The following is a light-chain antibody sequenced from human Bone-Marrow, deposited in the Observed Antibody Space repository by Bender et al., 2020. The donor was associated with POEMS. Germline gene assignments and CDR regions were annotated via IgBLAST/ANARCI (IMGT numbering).Light chain of an antibody. V-gene: IGLV3-1*01. CDR2: QDS. CDR1: TLGDKF. CDR3: QAWDSAAVV. J-gene: IGLJ2*01. Sequence: LTQPASVSGSPGLSVTITCSGETLGDKFVSWYQQKSGRSPVLVISQDSTRPTGIPERFSGSNSGNTATLTISGTQAMDEADYYCQAWDSAAVVFGGGTRLTVL.